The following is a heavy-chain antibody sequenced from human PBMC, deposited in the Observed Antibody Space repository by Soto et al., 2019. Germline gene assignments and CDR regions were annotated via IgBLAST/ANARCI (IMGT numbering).Heavy chain of an antibody. Sequence: SETLSLTCTVSGGSISSGGYYWSWIRQHPGKGLEWIGNIYYSGSTYYNPSLKSRVTISVDTSKNQFSLKLSSVTAADTAVYYCAREVAGSARPTGPAADWGQGTLVTVSS. CDR1: GGSISSGGYY. CDR2: IYYSGST. J-gene: IGHJ4*02. CDR3: AREVAGSARPTGPAAD. V-gene: IGHV4-31*03. D-gene: IGHD2-15*01.